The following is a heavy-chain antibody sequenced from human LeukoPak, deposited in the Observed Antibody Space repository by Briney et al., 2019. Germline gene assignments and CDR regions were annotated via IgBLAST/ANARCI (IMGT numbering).Heavy chain of an antibody. CDR1: GFTFSSDA. V-gene: IGHV3-7*01. CDR2: IKQDGSEK. Sequence: GGSLRLSCAASGFTFSSDAMAWVRQAPGKGLEWVAKIKQDGSEKYYVDSVKGRFTISRDNAKNSLYLQMNSLRAEDTALYYCARVSYYPHDAFDIWGQGTMVTVSS. D-gene: IGHD1-26*01. CDR3: ARVSYYPHDAFDI. J-gene: IGHJ3*02.